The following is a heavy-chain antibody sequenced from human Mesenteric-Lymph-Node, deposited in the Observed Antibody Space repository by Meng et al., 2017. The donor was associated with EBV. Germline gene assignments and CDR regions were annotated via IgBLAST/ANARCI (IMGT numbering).Heavy chain of an antibody. CDR2: TYYRSKWYN. CDR3: ARDRLTAMVKGGWFDP. CDR1: XXSVSSNSAA. D-gene: IGHD5-18*01. V-gene: IGHV6-1*01. J-gene: IGHJ5*02. Sequence: QVQLQQSGPGLVKPSQTLSLTCAXXXXSVSSNSAAWNWIRQSPSRGLEWLGRTYYRSKWYNDYAVSVKSRITINPDTSKNQFSLQLNSMTPEDTAVYYCARDRLTAMVKGGWFDPWGQGTRVTVSS.